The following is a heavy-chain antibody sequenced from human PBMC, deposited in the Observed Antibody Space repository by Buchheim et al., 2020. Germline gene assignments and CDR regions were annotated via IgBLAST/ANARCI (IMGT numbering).Heavy chain of an antibody. Sequence: QVQLVESGGGVVQPGRSLRLSCAASGFTFSSYGMHWVRQAPGKGLEWVAVISYDGSNKYYADSVKGRFTISRDNSKNTLYLQMNSLRAEDTAVYYCAKESNYYDSSGDYLLWGQGTL. J-gene: IGHJ4*02. V-gene: IGHV3-30*18. D-gene: IGHD3-22*01. CDR2: ISYDGSNK. CDR1: GFTFSSYG. CDR3: AKESNYYDSSGDYLL.